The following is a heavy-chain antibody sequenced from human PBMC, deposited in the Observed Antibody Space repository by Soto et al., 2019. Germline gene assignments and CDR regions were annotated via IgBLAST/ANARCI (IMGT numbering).Heavy chain of an antibody. CDR1: GFTFSKYA. J-gene: IGHJ6*02. D-gene: IGHD2-21*02. Sequence: GASVKVSCKASGFTFSKYAMHWVRQAPGQRLEWMGWINAGNGNTKYSQKFQGRVTITRDTSASTAYMELSSLRSEDTAVYYCASAYCGGDCSNYYYGMDVWGQGTTVTVSS. CDR2: INAGNGNT. V-gene: IGHV1-3*01. CDR3: ASAYCGGDCSNYYYGMDV.